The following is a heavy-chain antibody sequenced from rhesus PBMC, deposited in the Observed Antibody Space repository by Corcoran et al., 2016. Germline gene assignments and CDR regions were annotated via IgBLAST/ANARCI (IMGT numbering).Heavy chain of an antibody. Sequence: QVQLVQSGAEVKKPGSSVKVSCKPSGYTFTDYYMHWVRQAPRQGLEWMGWINPYNGNAKYAQKFQDRVTMTRDTSKSTADMELSSLRSEDTAVYYCARKGFDYWGQGVLVTVSS. CDR1: GYTFTDYY. CDR3: ARKGFDY. J-gene: IGHJ4*01. V-gene: IGHV1S2*01. CDR2: INPYNGNA.